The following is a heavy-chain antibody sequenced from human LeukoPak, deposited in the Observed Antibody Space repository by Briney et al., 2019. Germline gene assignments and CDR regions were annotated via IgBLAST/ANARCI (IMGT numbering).Heavy chain of an antibody. J-gene: IGHJ4*02. CDR2: ISGSGGST. CDR3: ARSHLDY. CDR1: GITLSNYG. Sequence: GGSLRLSCAVSGITLSNYGMNWVRQAPGKGLEWVAGISGSGGSTNYAASVKGRFTISRDNAKNTLYLQMNSLRAEDTAVYYCARSHLDYWGQGPLVTVSS. V-gene: IGHV3-23*01.